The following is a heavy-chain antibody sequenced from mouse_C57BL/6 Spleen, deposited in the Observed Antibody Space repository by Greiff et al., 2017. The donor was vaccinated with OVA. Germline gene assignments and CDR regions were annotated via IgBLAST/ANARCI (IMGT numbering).Heavy chain of an antibody. CDR1: GFSINSDCY. CDR3: ARAGGAGTSGSYYAMDY. CDR2: TFYSGIT. V-gene: IGHV3-3*01. J-gene: IGHJ4*01. Sequence: EVQGVESGPSLVRPSQTLSLTCTVTGFSINSDCYWIWIRQFPGNKLEYIGYTFYSGITYYNPSLESRTYITRDTSKNQFSLKLSSVTTEDTATYYCARAGGAGTSGSYYAMDYWGQGTSVTVSS. D-gene: IGHD2-14*01.